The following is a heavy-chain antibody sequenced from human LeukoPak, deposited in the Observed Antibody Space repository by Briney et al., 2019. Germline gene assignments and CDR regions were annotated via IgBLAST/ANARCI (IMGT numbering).Heavy chain of an antibody. Sequence: PGGSLRLSCAASGFTVSSYSMNWVRQAPGKGLEWVSSISGSGSNTYYADSVKGRFTISRDNSKNTLYLQMSSLRAEDTAVYYCAKLTGTTDCWGQGTLVTVSS. D-gene: IGHD1-7*01. CDR1: GFTVSSYS. J-gene: IGHJ4*02. V-gene: IGHV3-23*01. CDR3: AKLTGTTDC. CDR2: ISGSGSNT.